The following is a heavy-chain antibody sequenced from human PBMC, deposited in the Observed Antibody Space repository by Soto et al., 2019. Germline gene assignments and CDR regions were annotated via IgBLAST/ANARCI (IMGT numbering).Heavy chain of an antibody. CDR2: ISAYNGNT. CDR1: GYTFTSYG. V-gene: IGHV1-18*01. J-gene: IGHJ5*02. Sequence: VSVKVSCKASGYTFTSYGISWVRKENGQGLEWMGWISAYNGNTNYAQKLQGRVTMTTDTSTSTAYMELRSLRSDDTAVYYCARGAAAGKANWFDPWGQGTLVTVSS. D-gene: IGHD6-13*01. CDR3: ARGAAAGKANWFDP.